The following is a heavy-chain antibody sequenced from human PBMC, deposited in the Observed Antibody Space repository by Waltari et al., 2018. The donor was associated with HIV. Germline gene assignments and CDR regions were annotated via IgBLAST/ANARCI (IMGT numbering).Heavy chain of an antibody. CDR1: GYTFTNYG. CDR3: ARDDRFPAYGSGTGVSFDH. CDR2: IGIKRGNT. Sequence: IQLVQSGAEVKKPGATVKVSCKASGYTFTNYGVSWVRQAPGQGLEWMGWIGIKRGNTNYAQKFQGRVTLTADTSTDTSYLEVTNLRSDDTVVYFCARDDRFPAYGSGTGVSFDHWGQGTLLNVSS. D-gene: IGHD3-10*01. V-gene: IGHV1-18*01. J-gene: IGHJ4*02.